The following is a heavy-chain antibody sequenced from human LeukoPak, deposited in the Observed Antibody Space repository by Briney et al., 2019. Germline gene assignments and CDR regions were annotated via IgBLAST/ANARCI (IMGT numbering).Heavy chain of an antibody. Sequence: PSETLSLTRTLSGGSLSTYYWSWIRHTPGKGLEWVGYVYYTGSTNSNPSLKSRVTISVDTSKNQVSLKLTSVTAADTSVYYCAGGDRDPSLPDYGGQGTLVTASA. V-gene: IGHV4-59*01. CDR2: VYYTGST. CDR3: AGGDRDPSLPDY. J-gene: IGHJ4*02. CDR1: GGSLSTYY. D-gene: IGHD3-16*01.